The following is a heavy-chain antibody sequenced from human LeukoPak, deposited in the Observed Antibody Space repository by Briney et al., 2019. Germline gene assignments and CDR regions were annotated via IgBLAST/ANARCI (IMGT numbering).Heavy chain of an antibody. V-gene: IGHV3-21*01. CDR2: ISSSSSYI. D-gene: IGHD3-10*01. J-gene: IGHJ3*02. CDR3: ARGGGGDAFDI. Sequence: GGSLRLSCAASGFTVSSNYMNWVRQAPGKGLEWVSSISSSSSYIYYADSVKGRFTISRDNAKNSLYLQMNSLRAEDTAVYYCARGGGGDAFDIWGQGTMVTVSS. CDR1: GFTVSSNY.